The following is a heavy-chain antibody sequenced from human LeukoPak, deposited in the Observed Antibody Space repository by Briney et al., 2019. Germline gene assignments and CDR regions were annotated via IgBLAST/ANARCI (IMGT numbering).Heavy chain of an antibody. J-gene: IGHJ3*02. CDR1: GYSFTSYW. V-gene: IGHV5-51*01. D-gene: IGHD2-2*01. CDR3: ARLLGYCSSTSCQPDAFDI. CDR2: IYPGDSDT. Sequence: GESLKISCKGSGYSFTSYWIGWVRQMPRKGLEWMGIIYPGDSDTRYSPSFQGQVTISADKSISTAYLQWSSLKASDTAMYYCARLLGYCSSTSCQPDAFDIWGQGTMVTVSS.